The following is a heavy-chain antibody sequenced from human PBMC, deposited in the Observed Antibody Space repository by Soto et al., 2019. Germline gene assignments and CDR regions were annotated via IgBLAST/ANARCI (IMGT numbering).Heavy chain of an antibody. V-gene: IGHV4-59*04. CDR2: IYYSGST. D-gene: IGHD3-10*01. Sequence: SETLSLTCTVSGGSISSYYWSWIRQPPGKGLEWIGYIYYSGSTYYNPSLKSRVTISVDTSKNQFSLKLSSVTAADTAVYYCARHVRAVRGVIADDYWGQGTLVTVSS. CDR1: GGSISSYY. J-gene: IGHJ4*02. CDR3: ARHVRAVRGVIADDY.